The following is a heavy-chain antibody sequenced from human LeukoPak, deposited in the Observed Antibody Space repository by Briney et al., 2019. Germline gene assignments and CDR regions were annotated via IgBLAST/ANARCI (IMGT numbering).Heavy chain of an antibody. CDR1: GFTFSSYG. V-gene: IGHV3-30*03. Sequence: HPGGSLRLSCAASGFTFSSYGMHWVRQAPGKGLEWVAVISYDGSNKYYADSVKGRFTISRDNAKNSLYLQMNSLRAEDTAVYYCARDINYYDSSGPFDYWGQGTLVTVSS. CDR2: ISYDGSNK. D-gene: IGHD3-22*01. CDR3: ARDINYYDSSGPFDY. J-gene: IGHJ4*02.